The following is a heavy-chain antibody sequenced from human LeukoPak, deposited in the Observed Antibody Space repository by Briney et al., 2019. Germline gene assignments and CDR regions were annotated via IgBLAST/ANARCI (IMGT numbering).Heavy chain of an antibody. CDR3: ARLRPVAGYDAFDI. J-gene: IGHJ3*02. CDR1: GFTVSSHF. V-gene: IGHV4-59*08. Sequence: GSLRLSCAASGFTVSSHFMSWVRQAPGKGLEWIGYIYYSGSTNYNPSLKSRVTMSVDTSKNQFSLELTSVTAADTAVYYCARLRPVAGYDAFDIWRHGTMVTVSS. D-gene: IGHD6-19*01. CDR2: IYYSGST.